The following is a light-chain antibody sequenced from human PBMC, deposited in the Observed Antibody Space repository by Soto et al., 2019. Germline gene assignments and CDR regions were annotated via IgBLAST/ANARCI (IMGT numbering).Light chain of an antibody. CDR2: DAS. Sequence: DSQMTQSPSTLSASVGDRVTITCRASQSISSWLAWYQQKPGKAPKLLIYDASSLESGVPSRSSGSGSGTEFTLTISSLQPDDSATYYCQQHNSYWTFGQGTK. J-gene: IGKJ1*01. CDR3: QQHNSYWT. CDR1: QSISSW. V-gene: IGKV1-5*01.